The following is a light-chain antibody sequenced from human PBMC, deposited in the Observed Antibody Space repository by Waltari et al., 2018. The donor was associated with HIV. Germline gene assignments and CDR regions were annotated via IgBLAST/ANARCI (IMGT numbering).Light chain of an antibody. CDR1: QRVGDY. V-gene: IGKV3-20*01. J-gene: IGKJ5*01. Sequence: EIVLTQSPGTLSLSPGDSATLSCRASQRVGDYLACYQQKYGQAPRPLIYQASNRYTMISERFSGRGYETDITLTSSGLEPEDSAVYYCQHYGRPSTFGQGKRLEIE. CDR3: QHYGRPST. CDR2: QAS.